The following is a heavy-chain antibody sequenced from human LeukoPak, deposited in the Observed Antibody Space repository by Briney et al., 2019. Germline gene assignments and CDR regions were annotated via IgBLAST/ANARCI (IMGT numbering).Heavy chain of an antibody. Sequence: ASVKVSCKASGYTFTGYYMHWVRQAPGQGLEWMGWINPNSGSTNYAQKFQGRVTMTRYTSISTAYMELSRLRSDDTAVYYCARGGGNPTSYFDYWGQGTLVTVSS. J-gene: IGHJ4*02. V-gene: IGHV1-2*02. CDR2: INPNSGST. CDR1: GYTFTGYY. CDR3: ARGGGNPTSYFDY. D-gene: IGHD4-23*01.